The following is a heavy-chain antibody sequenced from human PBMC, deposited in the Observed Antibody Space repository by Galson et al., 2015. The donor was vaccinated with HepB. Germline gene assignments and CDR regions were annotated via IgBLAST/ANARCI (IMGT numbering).Heavy chain of an antibody. CDR2: IKSESDDATT. CDR1: GFTFSRVW. D-gene: IGHD3-16*02. J-gene: IGHJ4*02. V-gene: IGHV3-15*01. CDR3: TTDYGYQWGSFRLAY. Sequence: SLRLSCAASGFTFSRVWMSWVRQAPGKGLEWLGRIKSESDDATTDFAAFVRGRFTISRDDSKNTVYLQMNSLENEDTAVYYCTTDYGYQWGSFRLAYWGQGALVTVSS.